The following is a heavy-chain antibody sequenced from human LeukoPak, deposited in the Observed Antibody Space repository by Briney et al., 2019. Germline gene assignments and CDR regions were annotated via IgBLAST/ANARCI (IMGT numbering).Heavy chain of an antibody. CDR3: ARGSPIFYGSYYFDY. J-gene: IGHJ4*02. CDR1: RYTFTSYY. V-gene: IGHV1-46*01. Sequence: GASVKVSCKASRYTFTSYYMHWVRQAPGQGLEWMGIINPSGGSTSYAQKFQGRVTMTRDTSTSTVYMELSSLRSEDTAVYYCARGSPIFYGSYYFDYWGQGTLVTVSS. D-gene: IGHD3-10*01. CDR2: INPSGGST.